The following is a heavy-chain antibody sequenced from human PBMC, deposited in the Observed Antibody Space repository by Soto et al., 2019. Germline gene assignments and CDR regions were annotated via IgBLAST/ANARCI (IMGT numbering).Heavy chain of an antibody. V-gene: IGHV3-23*01. J-gene: IGHJ4*02. CDR3: AKDLHIGGYGGFDY. CDR2: ISGSAGRT. Sequence: GGSLRLSCAASGFTFSSYAMSWVRQAPGGGLEWVSLISGSAGRTYYADSVKGRFTISRDNSRNTLYLQMNSLRGEDTAVYYCAKDLHIGGYGGFDYWGQGALVTVSS. CDR1: GFTFSSYA. D-gene: IGHD5-12*01.